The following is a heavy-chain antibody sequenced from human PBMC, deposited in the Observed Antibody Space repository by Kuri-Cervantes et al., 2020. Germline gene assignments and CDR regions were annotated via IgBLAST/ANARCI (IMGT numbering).Heavy chain of an antibody. CDR2: ISPNSGGT. CDR3: ATTSGRRSYNWFDP. Sequence: ASVKVSCKASGFTFTHNYIHWVRQAPGQGLEWMGWISPNSGGTHYAQSFQGRVSMSTDTSINTAYMELSSLRSEDTAVYYCATTSGRRSYNWFDPWGQGTLVTVSS. CDR1: GFTFTHNY. J-gene: IGHJ5*02. V-gene: IGHV1-2*02. D-gene: IGHD3-10*01.